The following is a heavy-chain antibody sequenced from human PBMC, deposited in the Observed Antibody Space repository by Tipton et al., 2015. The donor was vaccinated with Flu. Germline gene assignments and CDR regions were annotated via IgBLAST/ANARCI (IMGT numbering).Heavy chain of an antibody. J-gene: IGHJ5*01. CDR2: ICPGSP. CDR3: ARRDFSNYVSEPKNWFDL. V-gene: IGHV4-39*07. D-gene: IGHD4-11*01. Sequence: TLSLTCSVSGGSISSGGEYWTWIRQHLGKGLEWIGNICPGSPYYNPSLRSRVTISVARAKAQFSLRLTSVTAADTAVYFCARRDFSNYVSEPKNWFDLWGRGTLVTVSS. CDR1: GGSISSGGEY.